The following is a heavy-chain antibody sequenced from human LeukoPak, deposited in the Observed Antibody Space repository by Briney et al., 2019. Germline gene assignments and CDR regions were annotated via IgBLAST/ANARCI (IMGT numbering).Heavy chain of an antibody. V-gene: IGHV4-39*01. CDR1: GGSISSRSYY. D-gene: IGHD6-19*01. CDR2: IYYSGST. CDR3: ARTSGERGIAVADIDY. Sequence: SETLSLTCTVSGGSISSRSYYWGWIRQPPGKGLEWIGTIYYSGSTYYNPSLKSRVTISVDTSKNQFSLKLSSVTAADTAVYYCARTSGERGIAVADIDYWGQGTLVTVSS. J-gene: IGHJ4*02.